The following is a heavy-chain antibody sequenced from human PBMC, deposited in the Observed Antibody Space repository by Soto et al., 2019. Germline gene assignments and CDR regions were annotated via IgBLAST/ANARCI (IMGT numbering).Heavy chain of an antibody. Sequence: QVQLVQSGAEVKKPGASVKVSCKASGYTFTGYYMHWVRQAPGQGLEWMGWINPNSGGTNYAQKFQGWVTMTRDTSISTDYMELSRLRSDDTAVYYCARASSSREPNFDYWGQGTLVTVSS. V-gene: IGHV1-2*04. CDR3: ARASSSREPNFDY. D-gene: IGHD6-13*01. CDR1: GYTFTGYY. J-gene: IGHJ4*02. CDR2: INPNSGGT.